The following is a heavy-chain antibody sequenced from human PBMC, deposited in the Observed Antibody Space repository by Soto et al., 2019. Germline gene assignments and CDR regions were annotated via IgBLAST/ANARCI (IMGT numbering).Heavy chain of an antibody. J-gene: IGHJ5*02. V-gene: IGHV4-4*02. CDR1: GGSMRNDDW. Sequence: QVRLQESGPGLVEPSETLSLTCGVSGGSMRNDDWWSWVRQTPGKGLEWIGEISHYGNTNYKPSLKSRVTMSIDTSKNQFSLKVRSLTAADTAMYYCARNGDCTSGICYVGWFDPWGQGTLVSVSS. D-gene: IGHD2-2*01. CDR3: ARNGDCTSGICYVGWFDP. CDR2: ISHYGNT.